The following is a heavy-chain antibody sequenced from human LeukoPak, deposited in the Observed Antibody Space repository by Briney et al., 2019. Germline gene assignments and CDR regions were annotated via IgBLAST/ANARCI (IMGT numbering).Heavy chain of an antibody. CDR1: GGSFSGYY. J-gene: IGHJ4*02. CDR2: INHSGIT. D-gene: IGHD3-3*01. V-gene: IGHV4-34*01. CDR3: PDEDYDFWSGYPHY. Sequence: SETLSLTCAVYGGSFSGYYWSWIRQPPGKGLEWIGEINHSGITNYNPSLKNRVTISVYTSKNQSSLKLSSVTAAHPAPDYCPDEDYDFWSGYPHYWGQGTLVTVSS.